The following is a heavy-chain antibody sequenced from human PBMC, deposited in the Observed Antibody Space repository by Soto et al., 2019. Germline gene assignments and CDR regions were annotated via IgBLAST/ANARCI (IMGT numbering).Heavy chain of an antibody. V-gene: IGHV3-21*01. CDR1: GFTFSSYS. CDR3: ARDHSAYIAVATFDL. D-gene: IGHD6-19*01. Sequence: PGGSLRLSCAASGFTFSSYSMNWVRQAPGKGLEWVSSISSSSSYIYYADSVKGRFTISRDNAKNSLYLQMNSLRAEDTAVYYCARDHSAYIAVATFDLWGRGTLVTVSS. J-gene: IGHJ2*01. CDR2: ISSSSSYI.